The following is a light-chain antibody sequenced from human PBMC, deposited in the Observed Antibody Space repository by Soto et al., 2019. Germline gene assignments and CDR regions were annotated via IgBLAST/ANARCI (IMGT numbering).Light chain of an antibody. Sequence: DIQMTQSPSTLSASLGDRVTIICRASHNLDKWLAWYQQKPGKAPKXLIYEASSLQSGVQSRFSGSGSGTEFTLTITSLQPDDFATYYCKQYNTFLTCGGGTKVDIK. CDR3: KQYNTFLT. CDR2: EAS. J-gene: IGKJ4*01. V-gene: IGKV1-5*03. CDR1: HNLDKW.